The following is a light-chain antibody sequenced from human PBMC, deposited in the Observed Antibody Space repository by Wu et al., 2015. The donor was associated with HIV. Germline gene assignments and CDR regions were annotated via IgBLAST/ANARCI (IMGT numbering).Light chain of an antibody. V-gene: IGKV1-8*01. Sequence: ATRMTQSPSSLSASTGDRVTITCRASQGISSYLAWYQQKPGKAPKLLIYAASTLQSGVPSRFSGSGSGTDFTLTISCLQSEEFATYYCQQYYSYPLTFGGGTKVEIK. CDR1: QGISSY. J-gene: IGKJ4*01. CDR3: QQYYSYPLT. CDR2: AAS.